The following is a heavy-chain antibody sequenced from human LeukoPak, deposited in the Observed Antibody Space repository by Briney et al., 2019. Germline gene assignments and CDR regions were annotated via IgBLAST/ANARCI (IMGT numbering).Heavy chain of an antibody. Sequence: PGGSLRLSCVASGFTFSRFWMSWVRQAPGKGLEWVAVISYDGSNKYYADSVKGRFTISRDNSKNTLYLQMNSLRAEDTAVYYCAYSGSYLRYDYWGQGTLVTVSS. D-gene: IGHD1-26*01. CDR3: AYSGSYLRYDY. J-gene: IGHJ4*02. V-gene: IGHV3-30*03. CDR2: ISYDGSNK. CDR1: GFTFSRFW.